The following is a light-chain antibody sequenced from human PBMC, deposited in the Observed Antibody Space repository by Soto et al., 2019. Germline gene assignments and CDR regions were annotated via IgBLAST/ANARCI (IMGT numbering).Light chain of an antibody. V-gene: IGLV1-40*01. CDR2: GNS. CDR1: SSNIGAGYD. J-gene: IGLJ3*02. Sequence: QSVLTQPPSVSGAPGQRVTISCTGSSSNIGAGYDVHWYQQLPGTAPKLLIYGNSNRPSGVPDRFSGSKSGTSASLAITGLQADDEADYYCQSYDYSLSVFGGGTKVTVL. CDR3: QSYDYSLSV.